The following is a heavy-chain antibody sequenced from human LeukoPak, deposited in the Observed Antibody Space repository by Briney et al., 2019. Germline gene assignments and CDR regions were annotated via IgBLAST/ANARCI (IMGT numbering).Heavy chain of an antibody. CDR1: GGSISSYY. Sequence: SETLSLTCTVSGGSISSYYWSWIRQPPGKGLEWIGYIYTSGSTNYNPSLKSRVTMSVDTPKNQFSLKLSSVTAADTAVYYCARGDWGDYFDYWGQGTLVTVSS. D-gene: IGHD2-21*02. J-gene: IGHJ4*02. V-gene: IGHV4-4*09. CDR2: IYTSGST. CDR3: ARGDWGDYFDY.